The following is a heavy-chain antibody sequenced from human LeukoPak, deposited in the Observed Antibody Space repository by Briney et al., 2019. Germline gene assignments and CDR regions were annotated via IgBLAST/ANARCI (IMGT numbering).Heavy chain of an antibody. CDR2: IYYSGST. V-gene: IGHV4-59*01. CDR1: GGSLSSYY. D-gene: IGHD3-10*01. CDR3: ARAAGLYYYYYMDV. Sequence: SETLSLTCTVSGGSLSSYYWSWIRQPPGKGLEWIGYIYYSGSTNYNPSLKSRVTISVDTSKNQFSLKLSSVTAADTAVYYCARAAGLYYYYYMDVWGKGTTVTVSS. J-gene: IGHJ6*03.